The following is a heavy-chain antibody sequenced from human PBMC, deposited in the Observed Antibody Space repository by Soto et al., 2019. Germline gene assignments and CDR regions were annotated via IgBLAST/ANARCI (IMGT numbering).Heavy chain of an antibody. CDR1: GFSLSTSGVG. V-gene: IGHV2-5*02. D-gene: IGHD2-15*01. J-gene: IGHJ6*02. CDR3: AHVLVVVANYGMDV. Sequence: QITLKESGPTRVKPTQTLTQTCTFSGFSLSTSGVGVGWIRQPPGKALEWLALIYWDDDKRYSPSLTSRLTITKDTSKNQVVLTMTNMDPVDTATYYCAHVLVVVANYGMDVWGQGTTVTVSS. CDR2: IYWDDDK.